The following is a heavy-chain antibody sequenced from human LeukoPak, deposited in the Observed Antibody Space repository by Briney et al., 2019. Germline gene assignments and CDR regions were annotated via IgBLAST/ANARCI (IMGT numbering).Heavy chain of an antibody. CDR2: TWYDGSNK. J-gene: IGHJ5*02. Sequence: PGRSLRLSCAASGFTFSSYGMHWVRQAPGKGLEWVAVTWYDGSNKYYAKSVKGRFTISRDNAKNSLYLQMDSLRAEDTAVYYCARDVMVRNWFDPWGQGTLVTVS. D-gene: IGHD3-10*01. CDR3: ARDVMVRNWFDP. V-gene: IGHV3-33*01. CDR1: GFTFSSYG.